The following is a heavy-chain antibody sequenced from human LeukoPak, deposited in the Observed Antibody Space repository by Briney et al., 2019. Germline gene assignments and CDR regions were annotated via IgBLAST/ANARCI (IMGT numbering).Heavy chain of an antibody. CDR3: ASLAGIYYYGMDV. J-gene: IGHJ6*02. CDR1: GGSISSGGYY. CDR2: IYYSGST. Sequence: SETLSLTCSVSGGSISSGGYYWSWIRQHPGKGLEWIGYIYYSGSTYYNPSLKSRVTISVDTSKNQFSLKLSSVTAADTAVYYCASLAGIYYYGMDVWGQGTTVTVSS. V-gene: IGHV4-31*03. D-gene: IGHD3-10*01.